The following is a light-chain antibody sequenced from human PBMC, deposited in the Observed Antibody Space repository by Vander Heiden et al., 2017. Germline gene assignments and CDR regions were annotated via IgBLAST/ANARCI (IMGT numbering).Light chain of an antibody. CDR3: QQSDSTPNT. CDR1: QSISGY. V-gene: IGKV1-39*01. CDR2: AAS. J-gene: IGKJ2*01. Sequence: DIQMTQSPSSLSASVGDRVTITCRASQSISGYLNWYQQKPGKAPKLLIYAASSLQSGVPSRFSGGGSGTDFTLTISRLQPEDFATYYCQQSDSTPNTFGQGTKMEIK.